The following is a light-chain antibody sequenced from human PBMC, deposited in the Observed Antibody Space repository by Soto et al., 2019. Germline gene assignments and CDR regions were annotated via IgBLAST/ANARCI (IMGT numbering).Light chain of an antibody. CDR1: NIGSRT. CDR3: QLWDITSDHWV. V-gene: IGLV3-21*02. J-gene: IGLJ3*02. CDR2: ADD. Sequence: SYELTQPPSVSVAPGQTARITCGGDNIGSRTVHWYQQRPGQAPVLVVYADDDRPSEIPERFSGSNSGNTATLTITGVEVGDEADYYCQLWDITSDHWVFGGGTKLTVL.